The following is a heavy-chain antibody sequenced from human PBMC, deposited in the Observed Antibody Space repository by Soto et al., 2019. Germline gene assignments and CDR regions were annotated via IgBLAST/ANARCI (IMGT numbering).Heavy chain of an antibody. CDR1: GFTFSDYY. CDR3: ARGVRYYSSEKPANFDY. Sequence: GGALRLSCAASGFTFSDYYMSWIRQAPGKGRGCVAYISVSSTYANSGGSVAGRFTISRDNAETSLFLKMNSLRADDTAVYYCARGVRYYSSEKPANFDYWGPGALVTVSS. D-gene: IGHD2-21*01. CDR2: ISVSSTYA. V-gene: IGHV3-11*05. J-gene: IGHJ4*02.